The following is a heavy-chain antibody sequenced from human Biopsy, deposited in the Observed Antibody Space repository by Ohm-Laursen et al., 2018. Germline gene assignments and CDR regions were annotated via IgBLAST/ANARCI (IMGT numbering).Heavy chain of an antibody. CDR3: ATKLTGYFHH. CDR1: GYTFGNYG. CDR2: NIPILGTG. V-gene: IGHV1-69*06. D-gene: IGHD3-9*01. Sequence: GASVKVSCKASGYTFGNYGVNWVRQAPGQGLEWLGGNIPILGTGNYAQKFQDRVTVAADTSTSTATMELRSLRSDDTAVYYCATKLTGYFHHWGQGTLVIVSS. J-gene: IGHJ1*01.